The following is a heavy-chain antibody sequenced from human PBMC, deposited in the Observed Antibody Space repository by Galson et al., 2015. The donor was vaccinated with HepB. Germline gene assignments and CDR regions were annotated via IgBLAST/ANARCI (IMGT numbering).Heavy chain of an antibody. CDR2: IWYDGSNK. CDR1: GFTFSSYG. D-gene: IGHD3-10*01. CDR3: AREYYYGSGDVDY. V-gene: IGHV3-33*08. J-gene: IGHJ4*02. Sequence: SLRLSCAASGFTFSSYGMHWVHQAPGKGLEWVAVIWYDGSNKYYADSVKGRFTISRDNSKNTLYLQMNSLRAEDTAVYYCAREYYYGSGDVDYWGQGTLVTVSS.